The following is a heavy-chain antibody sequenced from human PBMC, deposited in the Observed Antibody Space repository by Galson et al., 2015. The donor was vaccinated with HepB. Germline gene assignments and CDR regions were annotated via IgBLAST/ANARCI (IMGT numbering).Heavy chain of an antibody. CDR2: ISSSSSYT. Sequence: SLRLSCAASGFTFSDYYMSWIRQAPGKGLEWVSYISSSSSYTNYADSVKGRFTISRDNAKNSLYLQMNSLRAEDTAVYYCARDRGRYSSGYYPSYYYGMDVWGQGTTVTVSS. J-gene: IGHJ6*02. V-gene: IGHV3-11*06. CDR3: ARDRGRYSSGYYPSYYYGMDV. CDR1: GFTFSDYY. D-gene: IGHD3-22*01.